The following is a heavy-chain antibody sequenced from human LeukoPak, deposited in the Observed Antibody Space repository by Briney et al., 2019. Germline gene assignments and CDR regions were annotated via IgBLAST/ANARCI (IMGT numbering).Heavy chain of an antibody. Sequence: PGGSLRLSCAASGFTFSSYWMHWVRQAPGKGLVWVSRINRDGSGTVYADFVKGRFTISRDNSKNTLYLQMGSLRAEDMAVYYCARVLMVRGEYYFDYWGQGTLVTVSS. D-gene: IGHD3-10*01. CDR1: GFTFSSYW. CDR3: ARVLMVRGEYYFDY. V-gene: IGHV3-74*01. J-gene: IGHJ4*02. CDR2: INRDGSGT.